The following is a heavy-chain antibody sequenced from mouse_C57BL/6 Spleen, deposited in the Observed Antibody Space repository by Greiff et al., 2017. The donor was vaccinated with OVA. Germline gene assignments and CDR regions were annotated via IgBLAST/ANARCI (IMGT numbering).Heavy chain of an antibody. V-gene: IGHV1-69*01. CDR2: IDPSDSYT. CDR3: ARGEYGSRGDY. Sequence: QVQLQQPGAELVMPGASVKLSCKASGYTFTSYWMHWVKQRPGQGLEWIGEIDPSDSYTNYNQKFKGKSTLTVDKSSSTAYMQLSSLTSEDSAVFYCARGEYGSRGDYWGQGTTRTVSS. J-gene: IGHJ2*01. CDR1: GYTFTSYW. D-gene: IGHD1-1*01.